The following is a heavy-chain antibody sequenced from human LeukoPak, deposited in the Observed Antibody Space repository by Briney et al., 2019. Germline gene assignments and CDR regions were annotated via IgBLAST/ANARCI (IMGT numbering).Heavy chain of an antibody. Sequence: MPGGSLRLSCAASGFTFSSYSMNWVRQAPGKGLEWVSSISSSSSYIYYADSVKGRFTISRDNAKNSLYLQMNSLRAEDTAVYYCARGSGRLGAIRGYWGQGTLVTVSS. CDR2: ISSSSSYI. J-gene: IGHJ4*02. V-gene: IGHV3-21*01. CDR3: ARGSGRLGAIRGY. CDR1: GFTFSSYS. D-gene: IGHD5-12*01.